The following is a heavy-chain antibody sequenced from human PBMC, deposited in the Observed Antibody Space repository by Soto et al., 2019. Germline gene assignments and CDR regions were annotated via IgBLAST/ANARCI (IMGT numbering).Heavy chain of an antibody. CDR3: AREDDGGDSLDV. J-gene: IGHJ6*02. V-gene: IGHV4-30-4*08. CDR1: GDSISSDYYH. D-gene: IGHD2-21*02. CDR2: IHHSGRI. Sequence: QVQLQQSGPGLVKPSQTLSLTCTVSGDSISSDYYHWTWIRQSPVKGLEWIGYIHHSGRILYNQSLKSRVTISVDTSKNQFSLHLTSVTAADTAVYFCAREDDGGDSLDVWGQGTTVTVSS.